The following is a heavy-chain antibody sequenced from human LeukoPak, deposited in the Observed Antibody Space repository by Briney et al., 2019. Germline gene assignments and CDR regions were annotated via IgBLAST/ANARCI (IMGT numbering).Heavy chain of an antibody. D-gene: IGHD5-12*01. CDR3: AREYTGSDYFDY. Sequence: GGSLRLSCAASGFTFSSYWMSWVRQTPGKGLEWVANIKQDGSEKYYVEFAKGRFTISRDNAKNSLYLQMNSLRAEDTAVYYCAREYTGSDYFDYWGQGTLVTVSS. CDR2: IKQDGSEK. V-gene: IGHV3-7*01. J-gene: IGHJ4*02. CDR1: GFTFSSYW.